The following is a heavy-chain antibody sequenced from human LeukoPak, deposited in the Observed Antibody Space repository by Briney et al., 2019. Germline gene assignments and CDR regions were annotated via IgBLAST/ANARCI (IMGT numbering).Heavy chain of an antibody. CDR1: GCRFTSYW. V-gene: IGHV5-51*01. CDR3: ARQEQLGKDYYYYGMDV. J-gene: IGHJ6*02. CDR2: IYPGDSDT. D-gene: IGHD6-13*01. Sequence: GESLQISCKGSGCRFTSYWIGWVRQMPGKGLEWMGIIYPGDSDTRYSPSFQGQVTISADKSISTAYLQWSSLKASDTAMYYCARQEQLGKDYYYYGMDVWGQGTTVTVSS.